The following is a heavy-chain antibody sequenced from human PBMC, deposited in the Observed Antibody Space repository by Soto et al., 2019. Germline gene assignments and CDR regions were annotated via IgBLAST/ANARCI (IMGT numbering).Heavy chain of an antibody. V-gene: IGHV4-61*01. Sequence: SETLSLTCTVSGGSVSSGSYYWSWIRQPPGKGLEWIGYIYYSGSTNYNPSLKSRVTISVDTSKNQFSLKLSSVTAADTAVYYCARERSSGNGDAVDIWGQGTMVTVSS. CDR3: ARERSSGNGDAVDI. J-gene: IGHJ3*02. D-gene: IGHD3-22*01. CDR1: GGSVSSGSYY. CDR2: IYYSGST.